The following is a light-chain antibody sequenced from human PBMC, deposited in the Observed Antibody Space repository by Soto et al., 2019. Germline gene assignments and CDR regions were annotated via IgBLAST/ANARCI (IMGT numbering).Light chain of an antibody. J-gene: IGKJ1*01. CDR2: AAS. Sequence: DIQMTQSPCSLSASVGDRVTISCRASQGISNYLAWCQQKPGKVPQILIYAASTLQSGVTPRFSSSGSWTDFSLTISSLQPEDVATYYCQKYNSAPQWTFGQGTKVEIK. CDR3: QKYNSAPQWT. CDR1: QGISNY. V-gene: IGKV1-27*01.